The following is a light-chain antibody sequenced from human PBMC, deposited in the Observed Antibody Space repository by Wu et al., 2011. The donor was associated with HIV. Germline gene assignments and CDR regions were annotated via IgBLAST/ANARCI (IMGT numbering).Light chain of an antibody. J-gene: IGKJ1*01. Sequence: TLSCRASQSVTNYLAWYHKKPWPRLPRLLIYDASKRATGIPARFSGSGSGTDFTLTIRRLEPEDLAVYYCHLYSSAWTFGQGTKVEVK. CDR2: DAS. CDR3: HLYSSAWT. V-gene: IGKV3-11*01. CDR1: QSVTNY.